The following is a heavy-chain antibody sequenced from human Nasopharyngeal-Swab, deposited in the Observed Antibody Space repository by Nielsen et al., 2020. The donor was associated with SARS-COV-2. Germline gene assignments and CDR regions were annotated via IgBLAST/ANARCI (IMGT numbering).Heavy chain of an antibody. V-gene: IGHV4-59*01. CDR2: IYYSGST. CDR1: GGSISNYY. Sequence: SETLSLTCIVSGGSISNYYWNWIRQPPGKGLEWIGYIYYSGSTNYNPSLKSRVTISVDTSKDQFSLKLSSVTAADTAVYYCARSLFTAHYFDYWGQGTLVTVSS. J-gene: IGHJ4*02. CDR3: ARSLFTAHYFDY.